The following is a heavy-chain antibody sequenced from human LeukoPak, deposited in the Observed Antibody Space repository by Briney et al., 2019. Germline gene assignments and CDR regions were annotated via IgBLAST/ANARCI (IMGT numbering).Heavy chain of an antibody. J-gene: IGHJ4*02. Sequence: ASVKVSCKASGYTFTGYYMHWVRQAPGQGLEWMGWINPNSGGTNYAQKFQGRVTMTRDTSISTAYMELSRLRFDDTAVYYCARELASSSWYSYSSGWYAGSYWGQGTLVTVSP. D-gene: IGHD6-19*01. V-gene: IGHV1-2*02. CDR3: ARELASSSWYSYSSGWYAGSY. CDR2: INPNSGGT. CDR1: GYTFTGYY.